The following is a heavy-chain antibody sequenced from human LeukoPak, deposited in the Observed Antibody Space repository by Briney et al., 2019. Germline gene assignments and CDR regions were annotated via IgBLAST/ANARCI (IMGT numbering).Heavy chain of an antibody. CDR3: AKGDIVVVPAAIAAHAFDI. CDR1: GFTFSSYA. J-gene: IGHJ3*02. V-gene: IGHV3-23*01. D-gene: IGHD2-2*01. CDR2: ISGSGGST. Sequence: GGSLRLSCAASGFTFSSYAMSWVRQAPGKGLEWVSAISGSGGSTYYADSVKGRFTNSRDNSKNTLYLQMNSLRAEDTAVYYCAKGDIVVVPAAIAAHAFDIWGQGTMVTVPS.